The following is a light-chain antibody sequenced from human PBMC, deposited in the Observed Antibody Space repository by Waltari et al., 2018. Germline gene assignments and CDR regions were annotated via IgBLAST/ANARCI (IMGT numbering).Light chain of an antibody. Sequence: QSGLTQPASVSGSPGQSITISCPGTSSDVGNYNLVSWYQQYPGKAPKLMIYETTKRTSGVSDRFSGSKSGNTASLTISGLQAEDDADYYCCSYAGLGTYVFGTGTKVTVL. CDR3: CSYAGLGTYV. CDR1: SSDVGNYNL. V-gene: IGLV2-23*01. CDR2: ETT. J-gene: IGLJ1*01.